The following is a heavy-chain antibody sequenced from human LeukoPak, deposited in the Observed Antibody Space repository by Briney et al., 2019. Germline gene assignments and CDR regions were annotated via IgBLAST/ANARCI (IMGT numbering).Heavy chain of an antibody. J-gene: IGHJ3*01. CDR1: GYSISSGYY. D-gene: IGHD3-22*01. CDR3: ARMRVSYYYDSSTYYPVAFDV. CDR2: IFHSGSI. Sequence: PSETLSLTCAVSGYSISSGYYWGWIRQSPGRGLEWIATIFHSGSIYYNPSLKSRVTLSVDTPKNQFSLKLNSVTAADTAVYYCARMRVSYYYDSSTYYPVAFDVWGQGTIVTVSS. V-gene: IGHV4-38-2*01.